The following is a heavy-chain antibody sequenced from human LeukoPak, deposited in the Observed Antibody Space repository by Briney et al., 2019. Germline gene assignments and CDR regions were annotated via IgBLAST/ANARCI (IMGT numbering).Heavy chain of an antibody. Sequence: GSLRLSSAASGFTSSNAWMSWVRQAPGKGLEWVGRIKSKTDGGTTDYAAPVKGRFTISRDDSKNTLYLQMNSLKTEDTAVYYCTSIVGDRRGAFDIWGQGTMVTVSS. CDR2: IKSKTDGGTT. CDR1: GFTSSNAW. D-gene: IGHD1-26*01. CDR3: TSIVGDRRGAFDI. V-gene: IGHV3-15*01. J-gene: IGHJ3*02.